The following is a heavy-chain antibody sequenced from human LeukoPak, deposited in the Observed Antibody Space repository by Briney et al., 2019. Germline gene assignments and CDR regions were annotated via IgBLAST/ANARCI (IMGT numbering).Heavy chain of an antibody. D-gene: IGHD2/OR15-2a*01. CDR3: ARSTVYFDAFDI. V-gene: IGHV4-34*01. CDR1: GGSFSGYY. Sequence: SESLSLTCAVYGGSFSGYYWSWIRQPPGKGLEWIGEINHSGSTNYNPSLKSRVTISVDTSKNQFSLKLSSVTAADTAVYYCARSTVYFDAFDIWGQGTMVTVSS. J-gene: IGHJ3*02. CDR2: INHSGST.